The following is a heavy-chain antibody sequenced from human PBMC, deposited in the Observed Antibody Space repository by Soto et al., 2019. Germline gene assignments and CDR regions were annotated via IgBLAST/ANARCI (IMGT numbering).Heavy chain of an antibody. V-gene: IGHV3-48*01. J-gene: IGHJ6*03. Sequence: GESLRLSCAASGFTFSSYSMNWVRQAPGKGLEWVSYISSSSSTIYYADSVKGRFTISRDNAKNSLYLQMNSLRAEDTAVYYCARGPHNSGLYYYYYMDVWGKGTTVTVSS. CDR3: ARGPHNSGLYYYYYMDV. CDR2: ISSSSSTI. CDR1: GFTFSSYS. D-gene: IGHD6-19*01.